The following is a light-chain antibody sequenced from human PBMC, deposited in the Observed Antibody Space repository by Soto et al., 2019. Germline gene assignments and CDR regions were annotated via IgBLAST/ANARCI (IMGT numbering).Light chain of an antibody. CDR1: QSVIRF. J-gene: IGKJ5*01. CDR2: DAS. Sequence: EVVLTQSPATLSLSPGERATLSCRASQSVIRFLSWYQQKPGQAPRLLIYDASNRATGIPARFSGSGSGTAFTLTINNLEPEDSAVYYGEQRYAWPPITFGQGTRLESK. V-gene: IGKV3-11*01. CDR3: EQRYAWPPIT.